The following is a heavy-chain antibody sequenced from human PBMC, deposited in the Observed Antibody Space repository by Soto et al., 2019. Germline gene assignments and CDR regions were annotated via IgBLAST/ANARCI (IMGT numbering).Heavy chain of an antibody. CDR2: ISAYNGNT. CDR1: GYTFTSYG. V-gene: IGHV1-18*01. J-gene: IGHJ6*03. Sequence: ASVKVSCKASGYTFTSYGISWVRQAPGQGLEWMGWISAYNGNTNYAQKLQGRVTMTTDTSTSTAYMELRSLRSDDTAVYYCARNEPATTVTTLYYYYYYMEVWGKGTTVTVSS. D-gene: IGHD4-17*01. CDR3: ARNEPATTVTTLYYYYYYMEV.